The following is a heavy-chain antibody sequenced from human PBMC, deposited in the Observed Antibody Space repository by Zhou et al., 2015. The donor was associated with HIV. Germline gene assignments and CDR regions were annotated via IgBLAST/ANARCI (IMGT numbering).Heavy chain of an antibody. D-gene: IGHD3-22*01. CDR2: IIPIFGTT. Sequence: QVLLVQSGAEVKKPGASVKVSCKTSGYAFTYYAISWVRQAPGQGLEWMGGIIPIFGTTNYTEKFQDRLTIAADKLTTTVYMQLISLTSEDTAVFYCARSYYDRDGYYPDFWGQGTLVTVSS. CDR1: GYAFTYYA. CDR3: ARSYYDRDGYYPDF. J-gene: IGHJ4*02. V-gene: IGHV1-69*06.